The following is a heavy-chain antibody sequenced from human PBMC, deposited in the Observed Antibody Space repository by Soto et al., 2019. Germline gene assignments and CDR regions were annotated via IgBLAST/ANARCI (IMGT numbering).Heavy chain of an antibody. J-gene: IGHJ6*02. D-gene: IGHD3-3*01. CDR3: ARLGIRITIFGVVPSYGMDV. Sequence: SETLSLTCAVHGGSFSGYYWSWIRQHPGKGLDWIGEINHSGSTNYNPPLKSRVTISVDTSKNQFSLKLSSVTAADTAVYYCARLGIRITIFGVVPSYGMDVWGQGTTVTVSS. CDR2: INHSGST. CDR1: GGSFSGYY. V-gene: IGHV4-34*01.